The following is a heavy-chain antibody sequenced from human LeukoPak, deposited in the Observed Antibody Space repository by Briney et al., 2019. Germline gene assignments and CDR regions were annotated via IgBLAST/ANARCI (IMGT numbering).Heavy chain of an antibody. J-gene: IGHJ6*02. Sequence: GGSLRLSCAASGFDFINFHIHWVRQAPGKGLEWLAFVSKDGNNIYYADSVKGRFTISRDNSKNTLYLQMNSLRAEDTAVYYCAKDPTYCGGDCYRYGMDVWGQGTTVTVSS. CDR3: AKDPTYCGGDCYRYGMDV. D-gene: IGHD2-21*01. CDR1: GFDFINFH. CDR2: VSKDGNNI. V-gene: IGHV3-30-3*01.